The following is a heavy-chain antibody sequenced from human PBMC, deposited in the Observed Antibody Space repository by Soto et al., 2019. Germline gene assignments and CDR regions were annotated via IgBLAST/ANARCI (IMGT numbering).Heavy chain of an antibody. D-gene: IGHD6-19*01. CDR2: TSSLGSYI. Sequence: EVKLLESGGGLVQPGGSMRLSCEASGFPFWTYSMSWVRQAPRKGLEWVSFTSSLGSYIYYADSVKGRFTISRDKAKNSLYLKMNSLRAEDTAVYYCARDVLDQFPGWGLDVWGQGTTVTVSS. CDR1: GFPFWTYS. J-gene: IGHJ6*02. CDR3: ARDVLDQFPGWGLDV. V-gene: IGHV3-21*02.